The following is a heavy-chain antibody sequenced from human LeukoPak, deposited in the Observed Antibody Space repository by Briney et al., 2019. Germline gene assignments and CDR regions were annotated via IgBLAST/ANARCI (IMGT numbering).Heavy chain of an antibody. J-gene: IGHJ4*02. CDR2: IHGDGTFT. D-gene: IGHD3-10*01. Sequence: GGSLRLSCAASGFTLSTYWMHWVRQAPGKGLVWVSRIHGDGTFTTSADSVKGRFTISRDNAQNMVYLQMNSLRVEDTAVYYCARHLVLGSGSYGQWGQGTLVTVSS. V-gene: IGHV3-74*01. CDR1: GFTLSTYW. CDR3: ARHLVLGSGSYGQ.